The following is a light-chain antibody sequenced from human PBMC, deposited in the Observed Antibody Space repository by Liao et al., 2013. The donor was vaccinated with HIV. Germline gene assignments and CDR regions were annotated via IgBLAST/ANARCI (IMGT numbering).Light chain of an antibody. V-gene: IGLV3-1*01. J-gene: IGLJ2*01. Sequence: SYGLTQTPSVSASPGQTASITCSGDKLGHRFVCWYQQKPGQAPVLVIYSDSDRPSGIPERFSGSNSGNTATLTISRVEAGDEADYYCQVWDSSSVVFGGGTKLTVL. CDR1: KLGHRF. CDR2: SDS. CDR3: QVWDSSSVV.